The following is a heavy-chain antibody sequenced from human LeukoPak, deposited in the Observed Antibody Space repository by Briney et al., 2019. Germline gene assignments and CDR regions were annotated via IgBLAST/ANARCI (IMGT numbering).Heavy chain of an antibody. CDR2: IRSKANSYAT. CDR3: TRHGGYDSSGYYPPDTDY. CDR1: GFTFSGSA. D-gene: IGHD3-22*01. V-gene: IGHV3-73*01. Sequence: KAGGSLRLSCAASGFTFSGSAMHWVRQASGKGLEWVGRIRSKANSYATAYAASVKGRFTISRDDSKNTAYLQMNSLKTEDTAVYYCTRHGGYDSSGYYPPDTDYWGQGTLVTVSS. J-gene: IGHJ4*02.